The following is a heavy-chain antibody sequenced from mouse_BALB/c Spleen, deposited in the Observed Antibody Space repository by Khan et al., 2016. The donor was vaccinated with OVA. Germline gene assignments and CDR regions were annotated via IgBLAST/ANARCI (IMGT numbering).Heavy chain of an antibody. CDR3: ARVYGGDFDY. CDR2: ISYSGNT. J-gene: IGHJ2*02. CDR1: GHSITSDYA. V-gene: IGHV3-2*02. Sequence: EVQLQESGPGLVKPSQSLSLTCTVTGHSITSDYAWNWIRQFPGNKLEWMGFISYSGNTKYNPSLKSRFSITRDTSKNQFFLQLNSVTTEDTATYYCARVYGGDFDYWGQGTSLTVSS. D-gene: IGHD1-1*01.